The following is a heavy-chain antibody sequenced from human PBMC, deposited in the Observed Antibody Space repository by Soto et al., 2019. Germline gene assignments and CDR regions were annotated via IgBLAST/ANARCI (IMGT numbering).Heavy chain of an antibody. CDR1: GFSFRNYA. CDR3: ANGRATYGLLTHDY. D-gene: IGHD3-9*01. Sequence: GGSLRLSCAASGFSFRNYAMSWVRQAPGKGLEWISTLTGSSSNTYYADSVKGRFAISRDNSRNKLYLQMHSLTAEDTAVYYCANGRATYGLLTHDYWGQGTLVTVSS. J-gene: IGHJ4*02. CDR2: LTGSSSNT. V-gene: IGHV3-23*01.